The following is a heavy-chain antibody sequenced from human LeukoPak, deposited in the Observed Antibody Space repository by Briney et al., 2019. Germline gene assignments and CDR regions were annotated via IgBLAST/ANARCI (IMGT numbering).Heavy chain of an antibody. Sequence: GGSLRLSCAASGFTVSSNYMSWVRQAPGKGLEWVSVIYSGGSTYYADSVKGRFTISRDDSKGVAFLQMTSLKTEDTALYYCTRDGVSQLQYLDWVSRRDDVFDIWGQGTMVTVSS. CDR2: IYSGGST. V-gene: IGHV3-66*01. CDR1: GFTVSSNY. CDR3: TRDGVSQLQYLDWVSRRDDVFDI. J-gene: IGHJ3*02. D-gene: IGHD3-9*01.